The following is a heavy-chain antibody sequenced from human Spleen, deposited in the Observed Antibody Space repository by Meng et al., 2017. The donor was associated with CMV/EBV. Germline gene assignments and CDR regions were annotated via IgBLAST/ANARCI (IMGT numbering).Heavy chain of an antibody. Sequence: GGSLRLSCAASGFPFSNFYMTWMRQTPGKGLEWISYISSSGSTVYYADSVKGRFAISRDNTKNSLYLQMNALRADDTGVYYCARDWFDPWGQGTLVTVSS. CDR2: ISSSGSTV. V-gene: IGHV3-11*04. CDR3: ARDWFDP. J-gene: IGHJ5*02. CDR1: GFPFSNFY.